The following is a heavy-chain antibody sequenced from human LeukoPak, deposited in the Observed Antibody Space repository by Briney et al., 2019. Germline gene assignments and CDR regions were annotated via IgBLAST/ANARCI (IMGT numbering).Heavy chain of an antibody. CDR1: GGSISGFY. CDR2: IYYSGST. D-gene: IGHD5-12*01. J-gene: IGHJ4*02. V-gene: IGHV4-59*01. Sequence: SETLSLTCTVSGGSISGFYWGWIRQPPGKGLEWIGFIYYSGSTNYNPSLKSRVTISVDTSKNQFSLKLNSVTAADTAVYYCARDYRGKFDYWGQGTLVTVSS. CDR3: ARDYRGKFDY.